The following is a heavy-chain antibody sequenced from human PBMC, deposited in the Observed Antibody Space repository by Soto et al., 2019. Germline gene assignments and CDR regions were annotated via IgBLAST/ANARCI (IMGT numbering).Heavy chain of an antibody. CDR1: GFTFSSYS. V-gene: IGHV3-48*01. Sequence: EVQLVESGGGLVQPGGSLRLSCAASGFTFSSYSMNWVRQAPGKGLEWVSYISSSSSTIYYADSVKGRFTISRDNAKNSLYLQMNSLRAEDKAVYYCARDTNLGYCSGGSCYSAPYYFDYWGQGTLVTVSS. D-gene: IGHD2-15*01. CDR2: ISSSSSTI. CDR3: ARDTNLGYCSGGSCYSAPYYFDY. J-gene: IGHJ4*02.